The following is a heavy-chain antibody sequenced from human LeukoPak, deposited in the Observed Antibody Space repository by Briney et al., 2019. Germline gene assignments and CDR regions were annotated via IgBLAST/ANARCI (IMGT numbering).Heavy chain of an antibody. Sequence: ASVKVSCKASGYTFTSYGISWVRQAPGQGLEWMGWISAYNGNTNYAQKLQGRVTMTTDTSTSTAYMELSSLRSEDTAVYYCARAYNTITGNWFDPWGQGTLVTVSS. V-gene: IGHV1-18*01. D-gene: IGHD5-12*01. CDR1: GYTFTSYG. CDR3: ARAYNTITGNWFDP. CDR2: ISAYNGNT. J-gene: IGHJ5*02.